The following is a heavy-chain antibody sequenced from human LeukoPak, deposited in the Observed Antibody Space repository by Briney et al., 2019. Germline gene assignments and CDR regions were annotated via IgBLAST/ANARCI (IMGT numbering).Heavy chain of an antibody. CDR1: GYTFTNYG. D-gene: IGHD3-22*01. CDR3: ARGSTARYYYDSSGYYRRAFDY. CDR2: ISGYNGHT. J-gene: IGHJ4*02. V-gene: IGHV1-18*01. Sequence: RASVKVSCKASGYTFTNYGISWVRQAPGQGLEWMGWISGYNGHTNYAQKLQGRVTMTTDTSTSTAYMELRSLRSDDTAVYYCARGSTARYYYDSSGYYRRAFDYWGQGTLVTVSS.